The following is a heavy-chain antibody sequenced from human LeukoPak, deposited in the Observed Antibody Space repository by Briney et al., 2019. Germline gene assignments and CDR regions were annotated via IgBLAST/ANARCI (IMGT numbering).Heavy chain of an antibody. Sequence: GGSLRLSCVVSGFIFSSFEMNWVRQVPGKGLEWISYISTRGGTIYYADSVKGRFTISRDNAKNSLHLQMNSLRAEDTAVYYCAGTDYDILTGYGIDYWGQGTLVTVSS. CDR3: AGTDYDILTGYGIDY. J-gene: IGHJ4*02. CDR2: ISTRGGTI. V-gene: IGHV3-48*03. CDR1: GFIFSSFE. D-gene: IGHD3-9*01.